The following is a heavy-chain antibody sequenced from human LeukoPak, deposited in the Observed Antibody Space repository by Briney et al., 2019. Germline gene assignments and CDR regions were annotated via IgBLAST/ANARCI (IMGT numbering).Heavy chain of an antibody. CDR2: INHSGST. V-gene: IGHV4-34*01. Sequence: SETLSLTCAVYGGSFSGYYWSWIRQPPGKGLEWIGEINHSGSTNYNPSLKSRVTISVDTSKNQFSLKLSSVTAADTAVYYCAREDCSSTSCYTGYWGQGTLVTVSS. CDR1: GGSFSGYY. D-gene: IGHD2-2*02. J-gene: IGHJ4*02. CDR3: AREDCSSTSCYTGY.